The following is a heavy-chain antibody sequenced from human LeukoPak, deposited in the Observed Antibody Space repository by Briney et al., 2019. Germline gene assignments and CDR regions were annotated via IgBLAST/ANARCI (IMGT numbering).Heavy chain of an antibody. V-gene: IGHV3-53*01. CDR2: IYSGGST. Sequence: GGSLRLSCAASGFTVSSNYMSWVRQAPGKGLEWVSAIYSGGSTYYADSVKGRFTISRDNSKNTLYLQMNSLRAEDTAVYYCASLGTYYYDSSGYLIDYWGQGTLVTVSS. D-gene: IGHD3-22*01. CDR1: GFTVSSNY. CDR3: ASLGTYYYDSSGYLIDY. J-gene: IGHJ4*02.